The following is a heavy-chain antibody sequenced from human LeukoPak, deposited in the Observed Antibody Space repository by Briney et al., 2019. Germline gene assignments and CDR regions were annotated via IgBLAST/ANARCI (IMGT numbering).Heavy chain of an antibody. J-gene: IGHJ4*02. CDR2: VGSSSSSI. D-gene: IGHD4-17*01. V-gene: IGHV3-21*01. CDR3: ARENGEAFDY. CDR1: GFTISSYS. Sequence: PGGSLRLSCAASGFTISSYSMNWVRQAPGKGLEWVSSVGSSSSSIYYAESVKGRFTISRDNAKNSLYLQMNSLRAEDAAVYYCARENGEAFDYWGQGTLVTVSS.